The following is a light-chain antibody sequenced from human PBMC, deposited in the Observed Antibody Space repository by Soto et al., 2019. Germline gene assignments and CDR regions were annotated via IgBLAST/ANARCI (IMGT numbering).Light chain of an antibody. V-gene: IGLV2-23*01. CDR3: CSYAGSVV. J-gene: IGLJ2*01. Sequence: ALTQPASVSGSPGQSITISCTGTSSDVGSYNLVSWYQQHPGKAPKLMIYEGSKRPSGVSNRFSGSKSGNTASLTISGLQAEDEADYYCCSYAGSVVFGGGTQLTVL. CDR1: SSDVGSYNL. CDR2: EGS.